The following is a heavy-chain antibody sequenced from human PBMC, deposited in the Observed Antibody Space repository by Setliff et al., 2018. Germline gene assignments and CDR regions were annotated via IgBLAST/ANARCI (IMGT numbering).Heavy chain of an antibody. Sequence: SETLSLTCIVSGASINSSTFFWGWIRQPPGKGLEWIGSIYYSGTTYYNPSVRSRVTISVDTSKNQFSLKLSSVTAADTPVYFCARRPYQHYDSSGYSVNYYMDVWGKGTTVTVSS. J-gene: IGHJ6*03. CDR1: GASINSSTFF. D-gene: IGHD3-22*01. V-gene: IGHV4-39*01. CDR3: ARRPYQHYDSSGYSVNYYMDV. CDR2: IYYSGTT.